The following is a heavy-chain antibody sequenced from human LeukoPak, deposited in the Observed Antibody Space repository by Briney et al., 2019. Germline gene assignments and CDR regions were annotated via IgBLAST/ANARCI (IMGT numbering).Heavy chain of an antibody. CDR1: GYTFTGYY. Sequence: ASVKVSCKASGYTFTGYYMHWVRQAPGQGLEWMGRINPNSGGTNYAQKFQGRVTMTRDTSISTAYMELSRLRSDDTAVYYCARSPRDYGGNPKLGSMLAEYFQHWGQGTLVTVSS. CDR2: INPNSGGT. D-gene: IGHD4-23*01. V-gene: IGHV1-2*06. CDR3: ARSPRDYGGNPKLGSMLAEYFQH. J-gene: IGHJ1*01.